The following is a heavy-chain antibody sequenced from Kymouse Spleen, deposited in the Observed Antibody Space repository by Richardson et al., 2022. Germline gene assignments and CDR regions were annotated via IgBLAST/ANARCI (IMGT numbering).Heavy chain of an antibody. CDR1: GFTFSSYA. CDR2: ISGSGGST. J-gene: IGHJ6*02. D-gene: IGHD3-22*01. Sequence: EVQLVESGGGLVQPGGSLRLSCAASGFTFSSYAMSWVRQAPGKGLEWVSAISGSGGSTYYADSVKGRFTISRDNSKNTLYLQMNSLRAEDTAVYYCAKDRGYYDSSGFGMDVWGQGTTVTVSS. CDR3: AKDRGYYDSSGFGMDV. V-gene: IGHV3-23*04.